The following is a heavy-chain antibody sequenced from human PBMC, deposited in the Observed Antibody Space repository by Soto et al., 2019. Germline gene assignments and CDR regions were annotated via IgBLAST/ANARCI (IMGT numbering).Heavy chain of an antibody. CDR2: ISAYNGNT. CDR1: GYTFTSYG. D-gene: IGHD3-9*01. V-gene: IGHV1-18*01. J-gene: IGHJ4*02. CDR3: ARGNPYDILTGYYPAPFDY. Sequence: ASVKVSCTASGYTFTSYGISWVRQAPGQGLEWMGWISAYNGNTNYAQKLQGRVTMTTDTSTSTAYMELRSLRSDDTAVYYCARGNPYDILTGYYPAPFDYWGQGTLVTVSS.